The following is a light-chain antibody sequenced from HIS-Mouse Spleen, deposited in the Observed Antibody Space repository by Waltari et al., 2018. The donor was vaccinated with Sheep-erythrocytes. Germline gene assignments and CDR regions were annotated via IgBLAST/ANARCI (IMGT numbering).Light chain of an antibody. CDR1: SSDVGGYNY. J-gene: IGLJ1*01. V-gene: IGLV2-11*01. Sequence: QSALTQPRSVSGSPGQSVTISCTGTSSDVGGYNYVSWYQPHPGKAPKLMIYDVSKRPSGVPDRFSGSKSGTSASLAISGLQSEDEADYYCAAWDDSLNGYVFGTGTKVTVL. CDR3: AAWDDSLNGYV. CDR2: DVS.